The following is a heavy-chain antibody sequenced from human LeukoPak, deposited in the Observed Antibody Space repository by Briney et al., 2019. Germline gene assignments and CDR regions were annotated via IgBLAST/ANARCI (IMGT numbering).Heavy chain of an antibody. CDR3: ARVVAYCGGDCYFWFDP. Sequence: ASVKVSCKASGYTFTGYYMHWVRQAPGQGLEWMGWINPNSGGTNYAQKFQGRVTMTRDTSISTAYMELSRLRSDDTAVYYCARVVAYCGGDCYFWFDPWGQGTLVTVSS. J-gene: IGHJ5*02. V-gene: IGHV1-2*02. CDR1: GYTFTGYY. CDR2: INPNSGGT. D-gene: IGHD2-21*01.